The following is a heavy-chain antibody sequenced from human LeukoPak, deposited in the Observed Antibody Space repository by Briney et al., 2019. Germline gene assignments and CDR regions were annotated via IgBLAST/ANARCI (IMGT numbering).Heavy chain of an antibody. CDR3: ARRSYRGVIGLYYYYYMDV. D-gene: IGHD3-16*02. J-gene: IGHJ6*03. CDR2: IKEDGSEK. V-gene: IGHV3-7*01. Sequence: GGSLRLSCVASGFSFSTYWMSWVRQAPGKGLEWVANIKEDGSEKYYVESVKGRFTMSRDNAKNSVYLQMNRLRVEDTAVYYCARRSYRGVIGLYYYYYMDVWGKGTPVTVSS. CDR1: GFSFSTYW.